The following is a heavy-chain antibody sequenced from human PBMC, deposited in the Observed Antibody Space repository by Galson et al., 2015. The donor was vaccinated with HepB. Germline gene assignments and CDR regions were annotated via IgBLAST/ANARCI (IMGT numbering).Heavy chain of an antibody. V-gene: IGHV1-18*01. CDR2: ISAYNGNT. CDR1: GYTFTSYG. Sequence: SVKVSCKASGYTFTSYGISWVRQAPGQGLEWMGWISAYNGNTNYAQKLQGRVTMTTDTSTSTAYMELRSLRSDDTAVYYCAREGTHTSCYAPYYYYGMDVWGQGTTVTVSS. CDR3: AREGTHTSCYAPYYYYGMDV. D-gene: IGHD2-2*01. J-gene: IGHJ6*02.